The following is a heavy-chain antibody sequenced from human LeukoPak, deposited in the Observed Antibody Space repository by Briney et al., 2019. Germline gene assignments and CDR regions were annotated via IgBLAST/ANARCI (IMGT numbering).Heavy chain of an antibody. Sequence: PGGSLRLSCAASGFTFSSYSMNWVRQAPGKGLEWVSSISSSSSYIYYADSVKGRFTISRDNSKNTLYLQMNSLRAEDTAVYYCAKDLIIHPYYYGMDVWGQGTTVTVSS. V-gene: IGHV3-21*04. CDR3: AKDLIIHPYYYGMDV. D-gene: IGHD3-3*01. CDR1: GFTFSSYS. J-gene: IGHJ6*02. CDR2: ISSSSSYI.